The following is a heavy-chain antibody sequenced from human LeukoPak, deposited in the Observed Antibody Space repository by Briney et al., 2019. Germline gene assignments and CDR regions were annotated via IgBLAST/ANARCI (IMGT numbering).Heavy chain of an antibody. J-gene: IGHJ4*02. V-gene: IGHV3-11*01. CDR2: ISSSGSTI. Sequence: GGSLRLSCAASGFTFSDYYMSWIRQAPGKGLEWVSYISSSGSTIYYADAVKGRFTISRDNAKNSLYLQMNSLRAEDTAVYYCARDRVAARSIDYWGQGTLVTVSS. CDR1: GFTFSDYY. D-gene: IGHD6-6*01. CDR3: ARDRVAARSIDY.